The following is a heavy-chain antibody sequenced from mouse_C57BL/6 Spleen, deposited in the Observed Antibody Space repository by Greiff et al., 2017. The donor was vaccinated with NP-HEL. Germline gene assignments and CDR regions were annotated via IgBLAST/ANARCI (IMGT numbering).Heavy chain of an antibody. Sequence: VQLQQSGPELVKPGASVKIPCKASGYTFTDYNMDWVKQSHGKSLEWIGDINPNNGGTIYNQKFKGKATLTVDKSSSTAYMELRSLTSEDTAVYYCARRDGSTSYWYFDVWGTGTTVTVSS. J-gene: IGHJ1*03. D-gene: IGHD1-1*01. V-gene: IGHV1-18*01. CDR3: ARRDGSTSYWYFDV. CDR1: GYTFTDYN. CDR2: INPNNGGT.